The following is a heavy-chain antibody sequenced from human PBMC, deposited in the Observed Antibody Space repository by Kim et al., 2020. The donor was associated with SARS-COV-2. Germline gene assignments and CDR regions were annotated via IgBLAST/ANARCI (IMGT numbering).Heavy chain of an antibody. Sequence: ASVKVSCKASGYTFTGYYMHWVRQAPGQGLEWMGWINPNSGGTNYAQKFQGRVTMTRDTSISTAYMELSRLRSDDTAVYYCARDRPHSSSRGPPDYWGQGTLVTVSS. CDR2: INPNSGGT. CDR1: GYTFTGYY. V-gene: IGHV1-2*02. J-gene: IGHJ4*02. CDR3: ARDRPHSSSRGPPDY. D-gene: IGHD6-6*01.